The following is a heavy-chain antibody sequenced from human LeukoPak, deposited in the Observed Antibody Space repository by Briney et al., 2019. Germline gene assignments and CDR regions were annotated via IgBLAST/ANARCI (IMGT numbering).Heavy chain of an antibody. CDR3: TRRKSIVGAIADY. Sequence: QTGGSLRLSCSPSGFTFGDYAMSWVRQAPGKGLEWVGFIRSKAYGGTTEYAASVKGRFTISRDDSKSIAYLQMNSLKTEDTAVYYCTRRKSIVGAIADYWGQGTLVTVSS. V-gene: IGHV3-49*04. CDR1: GFTFGDYA. J-gene: IGHJ4*02. CDR2: IRSKAYGGTT. D-gene: IGHD1-26*01.